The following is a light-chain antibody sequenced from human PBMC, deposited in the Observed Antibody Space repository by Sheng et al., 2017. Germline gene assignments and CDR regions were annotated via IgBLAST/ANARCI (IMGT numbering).Light chain of an antibody. Sequence: DIQMTQSPSSLSASVGDRVTITYRASQSISSNLLWYQQKPGKAPKLLIYAASNLQSGVPSTFSGSGSGTDFTLTISSLQPEDFATYYCQQNYSIPRTFAQGTKLEIK. V-gene: IGKV1-39*01. CDR3: QQNYSIPRT. CDR2: AAS. CDR1: QSISSN. J-gene: IGKJ2*02.